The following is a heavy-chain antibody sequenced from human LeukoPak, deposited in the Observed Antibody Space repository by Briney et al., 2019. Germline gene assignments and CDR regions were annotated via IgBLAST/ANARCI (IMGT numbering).Heavy chain of an antibody. CDR1: GFTFSSYW. Sequence: GGSLRLSCAASGFTFSSYWMSWVRQAPGKGLEWVANIKQDGSEKYYVDSVKGRFTISRDNAKNSLYLQMNSLRAEDTAVYYCARDWQYYGSGSARLKNWFDPWGQGTLVTVSS. J-gene: IGHJ5*02. CDR3: ARDWQYYGSGSARLKNWFDP. CDR2: IKQDGSEK. D-gene: IGHD3-10*01. V-gene: IGHV3-7*01.